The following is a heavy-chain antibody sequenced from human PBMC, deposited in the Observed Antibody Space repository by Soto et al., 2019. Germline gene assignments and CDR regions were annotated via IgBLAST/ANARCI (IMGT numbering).Heavy chain of an antibody. D-gene: IGHD3-3*01. CDR3: ARGRRGVVPDY. J-gene: IGHJ4*02. V-gene: IGHV4-31*03. CDR1: GGSISSGGYY. Sequence: SETLSLTCTVSGGSISSGGYYWSWIRQHPGKGLEWIGYIYYSGSTYYNPSLKSRVTISVDTSKNQFSLKLSSVTAADTAVYYCARGRRGVVPDYWGQGTLVTVSS. CDR2: IYYSGST.